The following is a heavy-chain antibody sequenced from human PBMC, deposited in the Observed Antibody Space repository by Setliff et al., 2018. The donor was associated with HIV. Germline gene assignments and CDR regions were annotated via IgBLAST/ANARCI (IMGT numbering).Heavy chain of an antibody. V-gene: IGHV1-8*02. J-gene: IGHJ4*02. CDR1: GYTFTNYD. Sequence: ASVKVSCKASGYTFTNYDINWVRQSPGQGLERLGWMNPNSGRAGSAQMFQGRLTMTRDTSTSTAYMELSSLTSDDTAIYYCARGRLSWSPDFWGQGTLVTVSS. CDR2: MNPNSGRA. CDR3: ARGRLSWSPDF.